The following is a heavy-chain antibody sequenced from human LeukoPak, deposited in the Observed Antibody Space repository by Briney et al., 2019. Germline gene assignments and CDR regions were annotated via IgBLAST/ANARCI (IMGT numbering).Heavy chain of an antibody. D-gene: IGHD2-2*01. CDR2: TNPDGGST. J-gene: IGHJ4*02. CDR3: ARGVAPMQMAVMGGLDN. CDR1: GFTFTSHD. V-gene: IGHV1-46*01. Sequence: ASVKVPCKASGFTFTSHDYNWVRQAPGQGLEWMGITNPDGGSTSYAQRFQGRVSMTRDTSTSTVYMELSSLRSEDTAVYYCARGVAPMQMAVMGGLDNWGQGTLVTVSS.